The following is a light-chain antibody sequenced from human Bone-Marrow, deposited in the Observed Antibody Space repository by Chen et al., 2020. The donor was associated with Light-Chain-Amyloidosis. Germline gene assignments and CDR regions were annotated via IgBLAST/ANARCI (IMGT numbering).Light chain of an antibody. J-gene: IGLJ3*02. CDR2: YDD. Sequence: QSVLTQPPSVSAAPGQRVTISCSGSTSNIGNNDVNWYQQLPGKAPKLLIFYDDLLPSGVSDRFSGSKSGTSASLAIGGLQSVDEADYYCAAWDDSLNALMFGGGTKLTVL. CDR1: TSNIGNND. CDR3: AAWDDSLNALM. V-gene: IGLV1-36*01.